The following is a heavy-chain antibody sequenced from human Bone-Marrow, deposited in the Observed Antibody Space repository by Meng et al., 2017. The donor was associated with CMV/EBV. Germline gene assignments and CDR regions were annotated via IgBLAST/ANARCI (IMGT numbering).Heavy chain of an antibody. D-gene: IGHD4-11*01. Sequence: GGSLRLSCAASGFTFSSYAMSWVRQAPGKGLEWVSAISGSGGSTYYADSVKGRFTISRDNSKNTVYLQMSSLKTEDTALYYCAKLDTVTVNSWGQGTLVTVSS. J-gene: IGHJ4*02. CDR1: GFTFSSYA. CDR3: AKLDTVTVNS. CDR2: ISGSGGST. V-gene: IGHV3-23*01.